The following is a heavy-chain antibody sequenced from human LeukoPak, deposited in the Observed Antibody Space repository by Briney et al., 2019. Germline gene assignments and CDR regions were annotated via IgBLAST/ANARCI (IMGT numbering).Heavy chain of an antibody. CDR1: GFTFSNYN. V-gene: IGHV3-21*04. J-gene: IGHJ4*02. Sequence: GGSLRLSCAASGFTFSNYNMNCVRQAPGKGLEWVSSITSTSSYIYYADSVKGRFTISRDNSKNTLYLQMYSLRAEHRAVFYCAKFDFDGFKVYYDFWSGYYVDYWGQGTLVTVSS. CDR2: ITSTSSYI. D-gene: IGHD3-3*01. CDR3: AKFDFDGFKVYYDFWSGYYVDY.